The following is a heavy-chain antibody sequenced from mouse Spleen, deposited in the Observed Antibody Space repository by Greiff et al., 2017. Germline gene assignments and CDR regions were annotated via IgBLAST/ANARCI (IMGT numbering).Heavy chain of an antibody. D-gene: IGHD3-1*01. CDR3: ARRSSGYGFAY. J-gene: IGHJ3*01. CDR2: IDPSDSYT. CDR1: GYTFTSYW. Sequence: VQLQQPGAELVKPGASVKLSCKASGYTFTSYWMQWVKQRPGQGLEWIGEIDPSDSYTNYNQKFKGKATLTVDTSSSTAYMQLSSLTSEDSAVYYCARRSSGYGFAYWGQGTLVTVSA. V-gene: IGHV1-50*01.